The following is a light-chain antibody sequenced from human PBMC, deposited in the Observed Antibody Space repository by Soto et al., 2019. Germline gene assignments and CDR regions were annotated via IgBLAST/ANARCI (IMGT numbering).Light chain of an antibody. CDR3: TSWTTSTTMI. J-gene: IGLJ7*01. CDR2: DVN. V-gene: IGLV2-14*03. CDR1: SNDIGAYNY. Sequence: QSVLTQPASVSGSPGQSITISCTGTSNDIGAYNYVSWYQQHPGKAPKLMIYDVNIRPSGVSNRFSGSKSGNTASLTISGLQAEDEADYYCTSWTTSTTMIFGGGTQLTVL.